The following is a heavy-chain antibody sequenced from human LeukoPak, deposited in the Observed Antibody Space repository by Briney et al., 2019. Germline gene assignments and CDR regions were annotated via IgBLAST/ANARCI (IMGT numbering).Heavy chain of an antibody. J-gene: IGHJ3*02. Sequence: NASETLSHTCTVSGGSISSYYWSWIRQPPGKGLEWIGYIYYSGSTNYNPSLKSRVTISVDTSKNQFSLKLSSVTAADTAVYYCARAIMDYSLGGGAFDIWGQGTMVTVSS. CDR2: IYYSGST. D-gene: IGHD4-11*01. V-gene: IGHV4-59*01. CDR3: ARAIMDYSLGGGAFDI. CDR1: GGSISSYY.